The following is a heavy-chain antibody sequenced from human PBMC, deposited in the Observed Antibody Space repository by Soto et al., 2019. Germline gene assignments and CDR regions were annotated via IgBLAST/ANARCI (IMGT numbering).Heavy chain of an antibody. CDR3: ARAHYGDYGYGMDV. D-gene: IGHD4-17*01. CDR2: IYHSGSA. J-gene: IGHJ6*02. V-gene: IGHV4-30-2*01. CDR1: GGSISSGGYS. Sequence: SETLSLTCAVSGGSISSGGYSWTWIRQPPGKGLEWIGYIYHSGSAYYNPSLKSRVTISVDRSKNQFSLKLSSVTAADTAVYYCARAHYGDYGYGMDVWGQGTTVTVS.